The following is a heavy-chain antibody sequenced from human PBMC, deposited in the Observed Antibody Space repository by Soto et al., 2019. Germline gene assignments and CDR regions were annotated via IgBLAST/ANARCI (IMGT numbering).Heavy chain of an antibody. CDR2: INNDGSGT. V-gene: IGHV3-74*01. J-gene: IGHJ4*02. CDR3: GTVFEH. Sequence: EVQLVESGGGVVRPGGSLRLSCAASGFTFTSYWMHWVRQVPGKGLVWVSRINNDGSGTSHADSVKGRFTISRDNAKNTLFLQMESLRVEDTAVYFCGTVFEHWGRGTLVTVSS. CDR1: GFTFTSYW.